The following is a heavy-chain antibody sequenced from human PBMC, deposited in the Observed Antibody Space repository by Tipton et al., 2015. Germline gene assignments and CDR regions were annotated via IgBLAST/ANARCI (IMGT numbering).Heavy chain of an antibody. CDR2: IYPRDFDT. V-gene: IGHV5-51*01. D-gene: IGHD1-26*01. CDR3: ARLLFEGGTEGDGFDI. Sequence: QLVQSGAEVKKPGESLKISCQASEFSFFNYWTGWVRQVPGKGLECMGLIYPRDFDTRYSPSFQGRVTISVDESVSTVYLHWSSLQASDTAMYFCARLLFEGGTEGDGFDIWGQGTLVTVSS. CDR1: EFSFFNYW. J-gene: IGHJ4*02.